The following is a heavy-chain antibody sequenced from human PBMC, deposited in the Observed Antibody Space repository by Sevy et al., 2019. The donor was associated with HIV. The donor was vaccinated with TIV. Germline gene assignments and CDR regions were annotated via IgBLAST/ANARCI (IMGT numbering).Heavy chain of an antibody. D-gene: IGHD3-3*01. J-gene: IGHJ4*02. CDR2: ISSSSNYI. V-gene: IGHV3-21*01. CDR3: ARDSRDFWSGSLYDY. Sequence: GGSLRLSCAASGFTFSSYSMNWVRQAPGKGLEWVSSISSSSNYIYYADSMKGRFTISRDNAKNSLYLQMNSLRAEDTTVYYCARDSRDFWSGSLYDYWGQGTLVTVSS. CDR1: GFTFSSYS.